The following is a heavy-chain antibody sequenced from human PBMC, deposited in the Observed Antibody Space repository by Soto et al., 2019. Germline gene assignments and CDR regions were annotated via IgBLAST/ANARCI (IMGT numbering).Heavy chain of an antibody. D-gene: IGHD1-20*01. CDR3: STVNWNDALDS. J-gene: IGHJ4*02. CDR2: INAANDNT. CDR1: GYTLTSYA. Sequence: ASVKVSCKASGYTLTSYAMHWVRQAPGQRLEWMGWINAANDNTKYSQKFQGRVTITRDTSANTAYMELSGLRSEDTAVYYSSTVNWNDALDSWGQGTLVTVPQ. V-gene: IGHV1-3*01.